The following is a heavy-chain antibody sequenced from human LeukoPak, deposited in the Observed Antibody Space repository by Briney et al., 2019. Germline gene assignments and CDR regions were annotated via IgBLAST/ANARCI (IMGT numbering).Heavy chain of an antibody. CDR1: GFTFSSYG. CDR2: ISYDGSNK. Sequence: GGSLRLSCAASGFTFSSYGMHWVRQAPGKGLEWVAVISYDGSNKYYADSVKGRFTISRDNSKNTLYLQMNSLRAEDTAVYYCARSFDSSGYYYDDAFDIWGQGTMVTVSS. D-gene: IGHD3-22*01. J-gene: IGHJ3*02. V-gene: IGHV3-30*19. CDR3: ARSFDSSGYYYDDAFDI.